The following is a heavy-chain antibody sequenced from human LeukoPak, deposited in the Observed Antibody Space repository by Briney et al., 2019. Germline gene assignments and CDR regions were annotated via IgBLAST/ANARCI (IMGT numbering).Heavy chain of an antibody. CDR1: GFTFSSYA. V-gene: IGHV3-23*01. D-gene: IGHD3-9*01. CDR2: ISGSGGST. Sequence: GGSLRLSCAASGFTFSSYAMSWVRQASGKGLEWVSAISGSGGSTYYADSMKGRFTISRDNSKNTLYLQMNSLRAEDTAVYYCAKGGRDFDWLLLFDYWGQGTLVTVSS. CDR3: AKGGRDFDWLLLFDY. J-gene: IGHJ4*02.